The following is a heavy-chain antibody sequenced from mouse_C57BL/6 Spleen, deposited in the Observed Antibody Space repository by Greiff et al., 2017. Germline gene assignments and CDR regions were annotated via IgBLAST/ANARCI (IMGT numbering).Heavy chain of an antibody. Sequence: QVQLQQSGPELVKPGASVKISCKASGYAFSSSWMNWVKQRPGKGLEWIGRIYPGDGDTNYNGKFKGKATLTADKSSSTAYMQLSSLTSEDSAVYFCARSNGNYYFDYWGQGTTRTVSS. CDR2: IYPGDGDT. J-gene: IGHJ2*01. D-gene: IGHD2-1*01. V-gene: IGHV1-82*01. CDR3: ARSNGNYYFDY. CDR1: GYAFSSSW.